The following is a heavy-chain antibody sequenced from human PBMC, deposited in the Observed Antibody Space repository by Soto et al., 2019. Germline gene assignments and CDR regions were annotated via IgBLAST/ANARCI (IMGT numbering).Heavy chain of an antibody. Sequence: EVQLVESGGGLVQPGGSLRLSCAASEFTFDKYYMTWGRQAPGKGPEWVANIKPDGSEQYYVDSVKGRFTISRDNANNSLYLQMTSLRAEDTAVYFCARGNWNYYYGFDVWGQGTTVTVSS. J-gene: IGHJ6*02. D-gene: IGHD1-20*01. CDR1: EFTFDKYY. CDR2: IKPDGSEQ. CDR3: ARGNWNYYYGFDV. V-gene: IGHV3-7*01.